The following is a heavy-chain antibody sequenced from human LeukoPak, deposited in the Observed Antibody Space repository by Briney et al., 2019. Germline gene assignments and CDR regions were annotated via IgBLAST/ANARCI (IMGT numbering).Heavy chain of an antibody. CDR1: GITFRKYW. J-gene: IGHJ4*02. Sequence: GGSLRLSCEVSGITFRKYWMTWVRQAPGKGLEWVASINEDGTREWYVDSMKGRLIVSRDNAKNSLFLQVNSLRVDDTAVYYCXXDXSNARDYWGQGTRVTV. V-gene: IGHV3-7*01. CDR2: INEDGTRE. D-gene: IGHD2-21*01. CDR3: XXDXSNARDY.